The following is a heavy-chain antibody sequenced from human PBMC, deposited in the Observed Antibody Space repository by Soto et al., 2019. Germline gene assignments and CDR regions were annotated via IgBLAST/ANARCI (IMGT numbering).Heavy chain of an antibody. D-gene: IGHD2-2*01. CDR2: ISAYNGNT. CDR1: GYTFTSYG. J-gene: IGHJ6*02. V-gene: IGHV1-18*04. Sequence: ASVKVSCKASGYTFTSYGISWVRQAPGQGLEWMGWISAYNGNTNYAQKLQGRVTMTTDASTSTAYMELRSLRSDDTAVYYCARDGRGYCSSTSCYAYYYYGMDVWGQGTTVTVSS. CDR3: ARDGRGYCSSTSCYAYYYYGMDV.